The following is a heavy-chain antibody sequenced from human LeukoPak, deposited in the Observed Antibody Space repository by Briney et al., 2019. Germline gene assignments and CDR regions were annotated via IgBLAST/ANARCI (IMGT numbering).Heavy chain of an antibody. V-gene: IGHV3-21*01. CDR1: GFTFSTYS. CDR3: ARAPPAYNTASPPRFDP. Sequence: PGQSLRLSCAASGFTFSTYSTNWVRQAPGKGLEWVSSISSSSTYIYYAYPVKGRFTISRDRAKNSLYLQMNSLRVEDTAVYYCARAPPAYNTASPPRFDPWGQGTLVSVSS. CDR2: ISSSSTYI. J-gene: IGHJ5*02. D-gene: IGHD6-6*01.